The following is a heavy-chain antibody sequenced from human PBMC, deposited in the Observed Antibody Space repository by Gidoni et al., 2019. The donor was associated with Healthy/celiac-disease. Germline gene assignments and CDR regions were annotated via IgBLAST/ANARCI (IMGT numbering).Heavy chain of an antibody. CDR2: ISWNRCSI. J-gene: IGHJ6*02. D-gene: IGHD2-15*01. CDR1: GFTFDDYA. Sequence: EVQLVESGGGLVQPGRSLRLSCAASGFTFDDYAMHWVRQAPGKGLEWVSGISWNRCSIGYADSVRCRFTISSDNAKNSLYLQMNSLRAEDTALSYCAKDSGNDVVGVGGMDVWGQGTTVTVSS. V-gene: IGHV3-9*01. CDR3: AKDSGNDVVGVGGMDV.